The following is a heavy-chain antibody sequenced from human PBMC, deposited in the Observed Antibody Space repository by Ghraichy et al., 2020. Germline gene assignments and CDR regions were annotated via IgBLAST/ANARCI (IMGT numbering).Heavy chain of an antibody. CDR3: ARVPSYSTTSLVPF. V-gene: IGHV3-23*01. D-gene: IGHD2/OR15-2a*01. J-gene: IGHJ4*02. CDR1: GFTFSSYA. CDR2: ISGVGDST. Sequence: GGSLRLSCAVSGFTFSSYAMSWVRQPPGKGLEWVSVISGVGDSTLYGDSVKGRFTISRDNSRNTLYLQMDSLRAEDTAMYFCARVPSYSTTSLVPFWGQGTLVTVSS.